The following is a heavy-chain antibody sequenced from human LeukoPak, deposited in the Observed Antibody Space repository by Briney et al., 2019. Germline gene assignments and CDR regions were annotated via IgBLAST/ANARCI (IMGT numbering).Heavy chain of an antibody. CDR1: GFTVSSNY. D-gene: IGHD3-3*01. J-gene: IGHJ4*02. CDR2: ISGSGGST. V-gene: IGHV3-23*01. CDR3: AGSVWSGRGYFDY. Sequence: GGSLRLSCAASGFTVSSNYMSWVRQAPGKGLEWVSAISGSGGSTYYADSVKGRFTISRDNSKNTLYLQMNSLRAEDTAVYYCAGSVWSGRGYFDYWGQGTLVTVSS.